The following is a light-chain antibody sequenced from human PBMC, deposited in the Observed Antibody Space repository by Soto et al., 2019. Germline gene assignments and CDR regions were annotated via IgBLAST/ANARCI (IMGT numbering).Light chain of an antibody. J-gene: IGKJ4*01. V-gene: IGKV3-20*01. CDR1: QSVSSSF. Sequence: EIVLTQSPGTLSLSPGERATLSCRASQSVSSSFLAWYQQKPGQAPRLLIYGASSRATGIPDRFSGSGSGTDFTLPISRLEPEDVAVYYCKQYGSSPLTLGGGTKVEIK. CDR2: GAS. CDR3: KQYGSSPLT.